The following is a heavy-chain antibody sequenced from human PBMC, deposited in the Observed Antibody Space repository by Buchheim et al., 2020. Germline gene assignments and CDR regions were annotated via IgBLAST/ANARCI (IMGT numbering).Heavy chain of an antibody. CDR3: ARDRPIDDFWSGYKATYYYYGMDV. Sequence: QVQLVESGGGVVQPGRSLRLSCAASGFTFSSYAMHWVRQAPGKGLEWVAVISYDGSNKYYADSVKGRFTISRDNSKNTLYLQMNSLRAEDTAVYYCARDRPIDDFWSGYKATYYYYGMDVWGQGTT. J-gene: IGHJ6*02. V-gene: IGHV3-30-3*01. D-gene: IGHD3-3*01. CDR2: ISYDGSNK. CDR1: GFTFSSYA.